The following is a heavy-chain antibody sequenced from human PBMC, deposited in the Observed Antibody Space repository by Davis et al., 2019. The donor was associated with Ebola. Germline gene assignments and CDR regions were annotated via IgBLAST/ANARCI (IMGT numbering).Heavy chain of an antibody. Sequence: SGPTLAKLTHTRTLTCTFSGFPRRISGVGVGCIRQPPGKSLEWLALIYWDDDKRYSPSLKSRLTITKDTSKNQVVLTMTNMDPVDTATYYCAHRLARCTIFVVVTPFGFDYSGQGTLVTASS. J-gene: IGHJ4*02. D-gene: IGHD3-3*01. V-gene: IGHV2-5*02. CDR3: AHRLARCTIFVVVTPFGFDY. CDR2: IYWDDDK. CDR1: GFPRRISGVG.